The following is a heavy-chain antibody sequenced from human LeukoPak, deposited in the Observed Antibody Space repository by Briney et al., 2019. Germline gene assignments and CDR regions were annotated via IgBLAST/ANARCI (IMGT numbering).Heavy chain of an antibody. CDR2: ISGSGGST. CDR1: GFTFSSYA. V-gene: IGHV3-23*01. CDR3: AKDVSVGYCSGGSCPNWFDP. D-gene: IGHD2-15*01. J-gene: IGHJ5*02. Sequence: GGSLRLSCAASGFTFSSYAMSWVRQAPGKGLEWVSAISGSGGSTSYADSVKGRFTISRDNSKNTLYLQMNSLRAEDTAVYYCAKDVSVGYCSGGSCPNWFDPWGQGTLVTVSS.